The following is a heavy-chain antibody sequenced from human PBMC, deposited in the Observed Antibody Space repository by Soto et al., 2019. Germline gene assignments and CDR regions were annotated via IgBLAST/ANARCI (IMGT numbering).Heavy chain of an antibody. D-gene: IGHD7-27*01. Sequence: GESLKISCKASGYTFTSYGISWVRQAPGQGLEWMGWISAYNGNTNYAQKLQGRVTMTTDTSTSTAYMELRSLRSDDTAVYYCAREGKATGAFDIWGQGTMVTVSS. CDR1: GYTFTSYG. J-gene: IGHJ3*02. CDR3: AREGKATGAFDI. V-gene: IGHV1-18*01. CDR2: ISAYNGNT.